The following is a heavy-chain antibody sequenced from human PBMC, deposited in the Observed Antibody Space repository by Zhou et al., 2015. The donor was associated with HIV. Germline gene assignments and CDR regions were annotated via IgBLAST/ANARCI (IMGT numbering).Heavy chain of an antibody. CDR3: ARDPAHIVVVPAARGGYYGMDV. J-gene: IGHJ6*02. Sequence: QVQLVQSGAEVKKPGSSVKVSCKASGGTFSSYAISWVRQAPGQGLEWMGGIIPIFGTANYAQKFQGRVTITADESTSTAYMELSSLRSEDTAVYYCARDPAHIVVVPAARGGYYGMDVWGQGTTVTVSS. CDR1: GGTFSSYA. V-gene: IGHV1-69*01. D-gene: IGHD2-2*01. CDR2: IIPIFGTA.